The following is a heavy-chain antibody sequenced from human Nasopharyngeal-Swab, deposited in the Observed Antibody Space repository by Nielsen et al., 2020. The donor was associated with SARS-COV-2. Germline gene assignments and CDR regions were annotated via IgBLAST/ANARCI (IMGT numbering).Heavy chain of an antibody. D-gene: IGHD6-13*01. CDR2: IYYSGST. CDR3: ARTIIAAAEGYFDY. CDR1: GGSISSYY. V-gene: IGHV4-59*01. Sequence: SETLLLTCTVSGGSISSYYWSWTRQPPGKGLEWIGYIYYSGSTNYNPSLKSRVTISVDTSKNQFSLKLSSVTAADTAVYYCARTIIAAAEGYFDYWGQGTLVTVSS. J-gene: IGHJ4*02.